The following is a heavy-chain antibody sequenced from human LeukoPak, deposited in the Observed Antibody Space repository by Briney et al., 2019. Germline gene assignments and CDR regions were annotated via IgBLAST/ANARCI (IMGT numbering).Heavy chain of an antibody. V-gene: IGHV4-39*01. CDR2: IYYSGSP. D-gene: IGHD3-10*01. Sequence: SETLSLTCTVSGGFISSSSYYWGWIRQPPGKGLEWIGSIYYSGSPYYNPSLKSRVTISVDTSKNQFSLKLSSVTAADTAVYYCARHSITMVQGVPFDYWGQGTLVTVSS. CDR3: ARHSITMVQGVPFDY. J-gene: IGHJ4*02. CDR1: GGFISSSSYY.